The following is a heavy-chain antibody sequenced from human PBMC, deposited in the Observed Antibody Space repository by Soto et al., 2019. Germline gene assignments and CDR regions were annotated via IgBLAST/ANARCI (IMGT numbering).Heavy chain of an antibody. CDR1: EFTFSAYA. Sequence: GGSLRLSCSASEFTFSAYAMTWVRQAPGKGLEWVSTISGTADDTYYSDSVKGRFIISRDNSKNTLFLQMNSLRAEDTALYHCAKRFGSGYYSAFDVWGQGTMVTVS. CDR2: ISGTADDT. J-gene: IGHJ3*01. CDR3: AKRFGSGYYSAFDV. D-gene: IGHD3-22*01. V-gene: IGHV3-23*01.